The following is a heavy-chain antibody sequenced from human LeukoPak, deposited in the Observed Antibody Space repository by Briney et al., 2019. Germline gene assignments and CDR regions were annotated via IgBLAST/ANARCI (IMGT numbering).Heavy chain of an antibody. CDR1: GFTFDDYA. V-gene: IGHV3-9*01. CDR2: ISWNSGSI. Sequence: PGGSLRLSCAASGFTFDDYAMHWVRQAPGKGLEWVSGISWNSGSIGYADSVKGRFTISRDNAKNSLYLQMNSLKAEDTALYYCAKGRVVGGVIVYFDYWGQGTLVTVSS. J-gene: IGHJ4*02. CDR3: AKGRVVGGVIVYFDY. D-gene: IGHD3-10*01.